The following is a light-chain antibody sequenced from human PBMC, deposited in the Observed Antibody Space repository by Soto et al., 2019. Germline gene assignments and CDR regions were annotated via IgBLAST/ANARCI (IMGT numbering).Light chain of an antibody. CDR3: QQRSSCPLT. CDR2: DAS. CDR1: QSVDND. V-gene: IGKV3-11*01. Sequence: EIVMTQSPATLSVSPGDRATLSCRASQSVDNDLAWYQQKPGQPPRLLIYDASTRATGIPARFSGSQSGTEFTLTISSLEPEDFAVYYCQQRSSCPLTFGGGTNVEIK. J-gene: IGKJ4*01.